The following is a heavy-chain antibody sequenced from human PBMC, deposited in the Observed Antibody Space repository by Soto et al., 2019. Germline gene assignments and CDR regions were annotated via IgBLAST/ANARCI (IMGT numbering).Heavy chain of an antibody. D-gene: IGHD5-12*01. CDR1: GYTFTGYY. Sequence: ASVKVSCKASGYTFTGYYTHCVRQAPGQGLEWMGWINPNSGGTNYAQKFQGWVTMTRDTSISTAYMELSRLRSDDTAVYYCARDGGGYSGYDPTYYYMDVWGKGTTVTVSS. CDR3: ARDGGGYSGYDPTYYYMDV. V-gene: IGHV1-2*04. CDR2: INPNSGGT. J-gene: IGHJ6*03.